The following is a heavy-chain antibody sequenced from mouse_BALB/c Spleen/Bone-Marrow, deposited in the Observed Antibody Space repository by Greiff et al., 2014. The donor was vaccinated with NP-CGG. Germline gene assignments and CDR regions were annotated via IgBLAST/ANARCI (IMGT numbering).Heavy chain of an antibody. Sequence: VQLQQSGGGLVQPGGSLKLSCAASGFDFSRYWMTWVQQAPGKGLEWIGEINPDSSTINYTPSLKDKFIISRDNAKNTLYLQMNKVRSEDTALYYCAGNGYYGWIAYWGRGTLVTVSA. CDR3: AGNGYYGWIAY. D-gene: IGHD2-3*01. CDR1: GFDFSRYW. CDR2: INPDSSTI. J-gene: IGHJ3*01. V-gene: IGHV4-1*02.